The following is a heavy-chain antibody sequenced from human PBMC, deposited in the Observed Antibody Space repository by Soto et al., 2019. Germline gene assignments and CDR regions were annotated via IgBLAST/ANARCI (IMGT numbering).Heavy chain of an antibody. V-gene: IGHV1-3*01. Sequence: ASVKVSCKASGYTFTSYAMHWVRQAPGQRLEWMGWINAGNGNTKYSQKFQGRVTITRDTSASTAYMELSSLRSEDTAVYYCARGGGYCSSTSCYKVDPWGQGTLVTVSS. D-gene: IGHD2-2*01. CDR3: ARGGGYCSSTSCYKVDP. CDR2: INAGNGNT. J-gene: IGHJ5*02. CDR1: GYTFTSYA.